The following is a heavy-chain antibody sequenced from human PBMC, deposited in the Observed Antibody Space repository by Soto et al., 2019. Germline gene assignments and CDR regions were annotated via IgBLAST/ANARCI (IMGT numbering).Heavy chain of an antibody. CDR3: ARRVHYDSSGYYYYY. Sequence: SVKVSCKASGCIFRNYPIDWVRPARGQGLEWMGGIITLFGTPKYAQNFQGRITSTEDESTNTAYMELRSLRYQDTAVYYCARRVHYDSSGYYYYYWGQGTLVTVSS. CDR2: IITLFGTP. D-gene: IGHD3-22*01. V-gene: IGHV1-69*13. J-gene: IGHJ4*02. CDR1: GCIFRNYP.